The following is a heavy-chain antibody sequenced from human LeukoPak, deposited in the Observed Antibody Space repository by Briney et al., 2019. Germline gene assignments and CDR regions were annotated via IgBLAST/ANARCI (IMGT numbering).Heavy chain of an antibody. CDR3: AKDLPDAYFDY. D-gene: IGHD2-2*01. CDR1: GFTFSSCG. CDR2: IRSDGSIK. J-gene: IGHJ4*02. Sequence: GGSLRLSCAASGFTFSSCGMHWVRQAPGKGLEWVAFIRSDGSIKYYTDSVKGRFTISRDNSKNTKSLQMSSLRPEDTAVYYCAKDLPDAYFDYWGQGTLVTVSS. V-gene: IGHV3-30*02.